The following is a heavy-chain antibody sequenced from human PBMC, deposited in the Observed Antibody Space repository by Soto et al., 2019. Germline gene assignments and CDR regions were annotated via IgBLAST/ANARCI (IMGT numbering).Heavy chain of an antibody. CDR1: GFTFSSYT. J-gene: IGHJ4*02. Sequence: GGSLRLSCAASGFTFSSYTMNWVRQTPEKGLEWVSSITTSSNYIHYAESVKGRFTISRDNAKNSLYLQVQTLRAEDTAVYFCARGYFDYWGQGALVTVSS. CDR2: ITTSSNYI. D-gene: IGHD3-10*01. CDR3: ARGYFDY. V-gene: IGHV3-21*01.